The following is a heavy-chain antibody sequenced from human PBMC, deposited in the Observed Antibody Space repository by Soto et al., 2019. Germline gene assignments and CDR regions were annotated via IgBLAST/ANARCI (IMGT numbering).Heavy chain of an antibody. Sequence: SETLSLTCTVSGGSIGTYYWSWIRQPPGKGLEWIGYIYYRGNTNYNPSLKSRVTISLDTPKNQFSLKLSSVTAADTAVYYCARHPGYYDILTGYSTYYFDYWGPGILVTV. CDR3: ARHPGYYDILTGYSTYYFDY. CDR1: GGSIGTYY. V-gene: IGHV4-59*08. CDR2: IYYRGNT. D-gene: IGHD3-9*01. J-gene: IGHJ4*02.